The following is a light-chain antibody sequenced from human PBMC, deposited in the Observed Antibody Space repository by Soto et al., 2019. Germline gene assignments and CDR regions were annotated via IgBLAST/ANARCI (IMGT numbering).Light chain of an antibody. V-gene: IGKV3-20*01. Sequence: EIVMTQSPGTLSLSPGERATISCRASQVIGSRYLAWYHQKSGQAPRLLIYGTSSRATGIPDRFSGSGSGTDFTLTISSLEPGDLAVYYCQQYGSSPRTFGQGTKVEIK. CDR3: QQYGSSPRT. J-gene: IGKJ1*01. CDR2: GTS. CDR1: QVIGSRY.